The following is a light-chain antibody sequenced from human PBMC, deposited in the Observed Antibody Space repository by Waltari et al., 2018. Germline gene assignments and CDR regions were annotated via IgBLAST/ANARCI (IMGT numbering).Light chain of an antibody. Sequence: SYVLTQAPSVSVAPGETARNTCGRNNIADKKDHWYQQKPGQAPVLVIFYDSDRPSGIPERFSGSNSGNTATLTISRAEAGDEADYYCQVWDTSIDLSVFGTGTKVTVL. V-gene: IGLV3-21*04. CDR2: YDS. CDR1: NIADKK. J-gene: IGLJ1*01. CDR3: QVWDTSIDLSV.